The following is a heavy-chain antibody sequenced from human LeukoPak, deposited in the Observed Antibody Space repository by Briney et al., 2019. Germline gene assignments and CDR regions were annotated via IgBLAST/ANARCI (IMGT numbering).Heavy chain of an antibody. J-gene: IGHJ2*01. CDR1: GYDFTTYW. V-gene: IGHV5-51*01. CDR2: IYPGDSDT. D-gene: IGHD3-9*01. CDR3: ARGPLVRYFDL. Sequence: GESLKISCKGSGYDFTTYWIAWVRQVPGKGLEWMGIIYPGDSDTRYSPSFQGQVTISADKSISTASLQWSSLKASDTAMYYCARGPLVRYFDLWGRGTLVTVSS.